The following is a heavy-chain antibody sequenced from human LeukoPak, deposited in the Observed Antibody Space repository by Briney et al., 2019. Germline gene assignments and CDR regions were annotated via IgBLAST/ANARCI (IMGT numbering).Heavy chain of an antibody. V-gene: IGHV4-34*01. J-gene: IGHJ6*02. CDR2: INHSGST. CDR3: AREFRELLWFGELFYGMDV. CDR1: GGSFSGYY. Sequence: SETLSLTCAVYGGSFSGYYWSWIRQPPVKGLEWIGEINHSGSTNYNPSLKSRVTISVDTSKNQFSLKLSSVTAADTAVYYCAREFRELLWFGELFYGMDVWGQGTTVTVSS. D-gene: IGHD3-10*01.